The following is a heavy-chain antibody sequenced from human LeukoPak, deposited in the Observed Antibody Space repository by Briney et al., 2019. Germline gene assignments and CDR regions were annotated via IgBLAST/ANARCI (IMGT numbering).Heavy chain of an antibody. D-gene: IGHD5-18*01. V-gene: IGHV5-51*01. CDR2: IYPGDSDT. CDR1: GYSFTSYW. Sequence: SGESLNISGKCSGYSFTSYWIGWVRQMPGKGLEWMGIIYPGDSDTRYSPSFQGQVTISADKSISTAYLQWSSLKASDTAMYYCARNVQEDTAMVTPYYFDYWGQGTLVTVSS. J-gene: IGHJ4*02. CDR3: ARNVQEDTAMVTPYYFDY.